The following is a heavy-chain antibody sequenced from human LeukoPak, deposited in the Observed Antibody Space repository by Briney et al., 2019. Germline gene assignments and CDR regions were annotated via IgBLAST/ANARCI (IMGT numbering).Heavy chain of an antibody. V-gene: IGHV4-39*07. Sequence: SETLSLTCTVSGGSISSSSYYWGWIRQPPGKGLEWIGSIYDSGSTYYHPSLKSRVTISVDTSKNQFSLKLSSVTAADTAVYYCARDRALYGSGRNWGQGTLVTVSS. CDR2: IYDSGST. CDR1: GGSISSSSYY. J-gene: IGHJ4*02. CDR3: ARDRALYGSGRN. D-gene: IGHD3-10*01.